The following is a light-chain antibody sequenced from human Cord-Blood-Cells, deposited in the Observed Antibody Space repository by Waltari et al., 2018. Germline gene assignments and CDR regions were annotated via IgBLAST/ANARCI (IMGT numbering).Light chain of an antibody. V-gene: IGKV3-20*01. Sequence: EIVLTQSPGTLSLSPGERATLSCRASQSVSSSYLAWYQQKPGQAPRLIIHGASSRATGIPDRFSGSGSGTDFTLTISRLGPEDFAVYYCQQYGSSPRTFGQGTKVEIK. CDR1: QSVSSSY. CDR3: QQYGSSPRT. CDR2: GAS. J-gene: IGKJ1*01.